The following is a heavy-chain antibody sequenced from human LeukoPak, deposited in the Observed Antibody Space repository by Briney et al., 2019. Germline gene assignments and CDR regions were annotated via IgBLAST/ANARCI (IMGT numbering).Heavy chain of an antibody. CDR2: ISGRGVST. V-gene: IGHV3-23*01. J-gene: IGHJ4*02. CDR3: AKAASGNWNDVSDY. CDR1: GFTFSTYA. Sequence: PGGSLRLSCAASGFTFSTYAMSWVRQAPGKGLEWVSAISGRGVSTSYADSVRGRFTISRDNSKNTLYLQMNSLRVKDTAVYYCAKAASGNWNDVSDYWGQGTLVTVSS. D-gene: IGHD1-20*01.